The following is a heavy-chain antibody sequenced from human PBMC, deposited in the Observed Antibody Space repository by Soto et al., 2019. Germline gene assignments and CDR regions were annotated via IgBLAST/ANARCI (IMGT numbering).Heavy chain of an antibody. J-gene: IGHJ6*02. Sequence: PGGSLRLSCADSGFTFSSYWMSWVRQAPGQGLEWVANVKYDGSQTYYVGSVKGRFTISRDNAKNSLYLQMNSLRAEDTAVYYCTRDLQGPLDYGMDVWGQGTTVTVSS. CDR3: TRDLQGPLDYGMDV. V-gene: IGHV3-7*01. CDR2: VKYDGSQT. CDR1: GFTFSSYW. D-gene: IGHD1-1*01.